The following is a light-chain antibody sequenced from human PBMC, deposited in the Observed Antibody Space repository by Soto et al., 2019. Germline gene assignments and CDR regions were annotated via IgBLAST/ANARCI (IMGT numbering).Light chain of an antibody. CDR1: SSDVGGYNY. Sequence: QSALTQPASVSGSPGQSITISCTGTSSDVGGYNYVSWYQQHPGKAPKLMFYEVSNRPSGISNRFSGSKSGNMASLTISGLQAEDEAYYYCSTYSTSSTLDYVFGTGTKVTVL. CDR3: STYSTSSTLDYV. CDR2: EVS. V-gene: IGLV2-14*01. J-gene: IGLJ1*01.